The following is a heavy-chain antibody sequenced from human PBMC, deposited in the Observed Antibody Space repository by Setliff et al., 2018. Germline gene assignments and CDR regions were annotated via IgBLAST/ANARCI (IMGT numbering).Heavy chain of an antibody. V-gene: IGHV3-48*01. J-gene: IGHJ6*04. CDR2: ISSSSSTI. CDR1: GFTFSDYS. Sequence: PGGSLRLSCAASGFTFSDYSMNWVRQAPGKGLEWVSDISSSSSTIYYADSVKGRFTISRDNAQNSLYLQMNSLRAEDTAVYYCAGSYNFWSGPALDVWGKGTTVTVSS. CDR3: AGSYNFWSGPALDV. D-gene: IGHD3-3*01.